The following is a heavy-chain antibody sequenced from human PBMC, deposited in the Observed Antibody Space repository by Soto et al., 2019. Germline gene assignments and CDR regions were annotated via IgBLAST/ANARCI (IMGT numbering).Heavy chain of an antibody. D-gene: IGHD6-13*01. V-gene: IGHV4-59*01. CDR2: IYYSGST. CDR3: ARDGAATGSVYLDY. CDR1: GGSISSYY. J-gene: IGHJ4*02. Sequence: PSETLSLTCTVSGGSISSYYWSWIRQPPGKGLEWIGYIYYSGSTNYNSSLKSRVTMSIDTSKNQFSLRLTSVSAADTAVYYCARDGAATGSVYLDYWGQGTLVTVSS.